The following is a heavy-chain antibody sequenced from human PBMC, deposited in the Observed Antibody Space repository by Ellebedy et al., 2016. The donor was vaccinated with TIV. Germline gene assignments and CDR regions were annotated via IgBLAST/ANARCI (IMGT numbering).Heavy chain of an antibody. J-gene: IGHJ4*02. D-gene: IGHD6-13*01. CDR2: MDTNSGKT. CDR3: ARGLYTTSWARFDT. Sequence: AASVKVSCKASGYTFTSYDINWLRQATGQGPEWMGWMDTNSGKTDYAQKFQGRVTITRSASTSTAHMELSSLRSDDTAVYYCARGLYTTSWARFDTWGQGTPVTVSS. CDR1: GYTFTSYD. V-gene: IGHV1-8*02.